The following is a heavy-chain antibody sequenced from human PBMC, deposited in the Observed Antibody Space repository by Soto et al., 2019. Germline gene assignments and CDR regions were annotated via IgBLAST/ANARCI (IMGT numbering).Heavy chain of an antibody. CDR1: GFTFSDYW. V-gene: IGHV3-74*01. CDR2: IKTDGTST. J-gene: IGHJ4*02. Sequence: EVQLVESGGGLVQPGGSLRFSCAASGFTFSDYWMHWVRQAPGKGLVWVSRIKTDGTSTTYADSVKGQFTISRDNAKNTLYLQMNSLRAEDTAVYYCAREGGGSWNYPYFDSWGQGTQVTVSS. CDR3: AREGGGSWNYPYFDS. D-gene: IGHD1-7*01.